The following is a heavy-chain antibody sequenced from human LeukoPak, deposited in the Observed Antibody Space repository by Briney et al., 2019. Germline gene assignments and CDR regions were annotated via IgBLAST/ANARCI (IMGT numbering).Heavy chain of an antibody. CDR3: ARPSSGGSLDY. V-gene: IGHV1-18*01. J-gene: IGHJ4*02. CDR2: ISAYNGNT. CDR1: GYTFTSYG. Sequence: AASVKVSCKASGYTFTSYGISWARQAPGQGLEWVGWISAYNGNTNYAQNLQGRVTMTTDTSTSTAYMELRSLRSDDTAVYYCARPSSGGSLDYWGQGTLVTVSS. D-gene: IGHD2-15*01.